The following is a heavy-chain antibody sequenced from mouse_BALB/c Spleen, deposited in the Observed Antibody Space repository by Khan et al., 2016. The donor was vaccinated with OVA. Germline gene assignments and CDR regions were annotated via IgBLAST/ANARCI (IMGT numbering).Heavy chain of an antibody. CDR2: IFPGKSDT. CDR1: GYSFTSYL. V-gene: IGHV1-5*01. J-gene: IGHJ3*01. Sequence: VQLQQSGTVLARPGASVKMSCKASGYSFTSYLIHWVKQRPGPGLEWIGDIFPGKSDTTYNQKFKDKAKLTAVTSASTAYMELSSLTTEDSAVYYCTRGGDSSFAYWGQGTLVTVSA. D-gene: IGHD1-3*01. CDR3: TRGGDSSFAY.